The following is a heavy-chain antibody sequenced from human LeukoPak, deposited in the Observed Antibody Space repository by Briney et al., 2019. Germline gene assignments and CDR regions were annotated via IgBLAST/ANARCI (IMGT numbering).Heavy chain of an antibody. CDR3: ARESAGDGEHNWFAP. J-gene: IGHJ5*02. CDR1: GRSVSTYY. Sequence: RTSETLSLTCSVSGRSVSTYYWSSIRQPPGKGLEWIGFIHYSGTTKNNDSLKTRVTISIDTSKNQLSLRLTSVTAADAAGYYCARESAGDGEHNWFAPWGQGALVTVSS. V-gene: IGHV4-59*02. D-gene: IGHD2-21*01. CDR2: IHYSGTT.